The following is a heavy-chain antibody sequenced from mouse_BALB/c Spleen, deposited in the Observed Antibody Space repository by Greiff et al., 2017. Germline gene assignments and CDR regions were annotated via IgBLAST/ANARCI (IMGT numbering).Heavy chain of an antibody. CDR2: INPSNGRT. V-gene: IGHV1S81*02. J-gene: IGHJ2*01. CDR3: ARNYGYDY. CDR1: GYTFNSYW. Sequence: VQLQQPGAELVKPGASVKLSCKASGYTFNSYWMHWVKQRPGQGLEWIGEINPSNGRTNYNEKFKSKATLTVDKSSSTAYMQLSSLTSEDSAVYYCARNYGYDYWGQGTTLTVSS. D-gene: IGHD2-2*01.